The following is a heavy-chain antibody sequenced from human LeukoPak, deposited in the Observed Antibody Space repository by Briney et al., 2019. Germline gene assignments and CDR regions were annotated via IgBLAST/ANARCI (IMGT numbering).Heavy chain of an antibody. Sequence: SQTLSLTCTVSGGSISSGGYYWSWIRQHPGKGLEWIGYIYYSGSTYYNPSLKSRVTISVDTSKNQFSLKLSSVTAADTAVYYCARGSIVGATRGGFDYWAREPWSPSPQ. J-gene: IGHJ4*02. CDR1: GGSISSGGYY. CDR3: ARGSIVGATRGGFDY. D-gene: IGHD1-26*01. V-gene: IGHV4-31*03. CDR2: IYYSGST.